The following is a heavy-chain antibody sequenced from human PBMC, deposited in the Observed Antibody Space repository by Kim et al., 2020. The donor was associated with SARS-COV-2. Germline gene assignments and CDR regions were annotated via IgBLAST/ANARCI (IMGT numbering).Heavy chain of an antibody. V-gene: IGHV4-31*03. D-gene: IGHD4-17*01. CDR3: ARDHLRYGDYSYYYYGMDV. Sequence: SETLSLTFTVSGGSISSGGYYWSWIRQHPGKGLEWIGYIYYSGSTYYNPSLKSRVTISVDTSKNQFSLKLSSVTAADTAVYYCARDHLRYGDYSYYYYGMDVWGQGTTVTVSS. J-gene: IGHJ6*02. CDR1: GGSISSGGYY. CDR2: IYYSGST.